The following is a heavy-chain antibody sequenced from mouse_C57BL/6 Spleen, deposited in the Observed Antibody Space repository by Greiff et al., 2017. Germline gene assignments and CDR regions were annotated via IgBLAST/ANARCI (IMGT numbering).Heavy chain of an antibody. V-gene: IGHV1-82*01. CDR2: IYPGDGDT. CDR1: GYAFSSSW. Sequence: QVQLQQSGPELVKPGASVKISCKASGYAFSSSWMNWVKQRPGKGLEWIGRIYPGDGDTNYNGKFKGKATLTADKSSSTAYMQLSSLTSEDSAVYFCARFFLLLRSFDVWGTGTTVTVSS. J-gene: IGHJ1*03. CDR3: ARFFLLLRSFDV. D-gene: IGHD1-1*01.